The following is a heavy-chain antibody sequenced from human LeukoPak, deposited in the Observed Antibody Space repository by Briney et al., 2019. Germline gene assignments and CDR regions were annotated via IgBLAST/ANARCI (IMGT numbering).Heavy chain of an antibody. CDR2: ISSRPSDM. CDR1: GXSFKTFT. Sequence: PGGSLRLSCAASGXSFKTFTMNWVRQAPGKGLEWVSSISSRPSDMYYADSVKGRFTISRDNARNSLFLQMNSLRAEDTAVYYCARRGSGFDYWGQGTVVTVSS. J-gene: IGHJ4*02. CDR3: ARRGSGFDY. D-gene: IGHD6-19*01. V-gene: IGHV3-21*01.